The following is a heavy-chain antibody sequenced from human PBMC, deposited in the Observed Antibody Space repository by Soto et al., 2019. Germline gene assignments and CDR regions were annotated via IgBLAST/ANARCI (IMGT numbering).Heavy chain of an antibody. J-gene: IGHJ4*02. D-gene: IGHD6-19*01. CDR3: AKARYSSGWYASDY. CDR2: ISYDGSNK. CDR1: GFTFSSYG. Sequence: ESGGGVVQPGRSLRLSCAASGFTFSSYGMHWVRQAPGKGLEWVAVISYDGSNKYYADSVKGRFTISRDNSKNTLYLQMNSLRAEDTAVYYCAKARYSSGWYASDYWGQGTLVTVSS. V-gene: IGHV3-30*18.